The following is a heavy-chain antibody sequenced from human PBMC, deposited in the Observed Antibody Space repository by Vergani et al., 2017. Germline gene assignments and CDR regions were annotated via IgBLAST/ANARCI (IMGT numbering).Heavy chain of an antibody. CDR3: AKGAGALRYFDWLHFDY. J-gene: IGHJ4*02. V-gene: IGHV3-15*01. D-gene: IGHD3-9*01. Sequence: EVQLVESGGGLVKPGGSLRLSCAASGFTFSNAWMSWVRQAPGKGLEWVGRIKSKTDGGTTDYAAPVKGRFTISRDDSKNTLYLQMNSLKTEDTAVYYCAKGAGALRYFDWLHFDYWGQGTLVTVSS. CDR1: GFTFSNAW. CDR2: IKSKTDGGTT.